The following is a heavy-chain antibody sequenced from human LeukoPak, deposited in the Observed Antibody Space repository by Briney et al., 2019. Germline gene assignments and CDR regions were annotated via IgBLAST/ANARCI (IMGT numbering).Heavy chain of an antibody. CDR1: GGSISSYY. D-gene: IGHD6-13*01. V-gene: IGHV4-59*01. Sequence: SETLSLTCTVSGGSISSYYWSWIRQPPGKGLEWIGYIYYSGSTNYNPTLKSRVTISVDTSKNQFSLKLSSVTAADTAVYYCARGGTRIAAAGKLDYWGQGTLVTVSS. CDR2: IYYSGST. J-gene: IGHJ4*02. CDR3: ARGGTRIAAAGKLDY.